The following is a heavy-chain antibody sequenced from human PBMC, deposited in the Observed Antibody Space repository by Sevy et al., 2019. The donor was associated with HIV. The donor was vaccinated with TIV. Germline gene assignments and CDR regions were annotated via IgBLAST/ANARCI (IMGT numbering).Heavy chain of an antibody. V-gene: IGHV1-2*02. J-gene: IGHJ4*02. CDR2: INPNSGGT. D-gene: IGHD2-15*01. CDR3: ARGIKRGYCSGGSCYPVIDSDY. Sequence: ASVKVSCKASGYTFTGYYMHWVRQAPGQGLEWMGWINPNSGGTNYAQKFQGRVTMTRATSISTAYMELSRLRSDDTAVYYCARGIKRGYCSGGSCYPVIDSDYWGQGTLVTVSS. CDR1: GYTFTGYY.